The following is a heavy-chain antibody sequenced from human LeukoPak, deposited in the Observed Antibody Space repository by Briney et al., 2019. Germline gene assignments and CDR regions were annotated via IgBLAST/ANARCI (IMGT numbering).Heavy chain of an antibody. CDR2: ISWNSGVI. V-gene: IGHV3-9*03. J-gene: IGHJ6*03. CDR3: AIDQGATYFYYMDV. CDR1: GFSFDDHA. Sequence: PGRSLRLSCTASGFSFDDHAMHWVRQAPGKGLEWLSGISWNSGVIRYADSVKGRFTISRDNAKNSLYLQMNSLRAEDMALYYCAIDQGATYFYYMDVWGKGTMVAVSS.